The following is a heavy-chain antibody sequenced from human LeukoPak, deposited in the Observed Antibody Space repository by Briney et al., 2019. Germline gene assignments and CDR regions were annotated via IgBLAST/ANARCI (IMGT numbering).Heavy chain of an antibody. Sequence: PGESLRLSCAASGFTFSAYWMTWVRQAPGKGLEWVANINQDGIEKYYVDSAEGRFTVSRDNAKNSLYLQMNSLRAEDTAVYYCAMGSSYRNWFDPWGQGTLVTVSS. CDR3: AMGSSYRNWFDP. V-gene: IGHV3-7*01. D-gene: IGHD1-26*01. CDR2: INQDGIEK. J-gene: IGHJ5*02. CDR1: GFTFSAYW.